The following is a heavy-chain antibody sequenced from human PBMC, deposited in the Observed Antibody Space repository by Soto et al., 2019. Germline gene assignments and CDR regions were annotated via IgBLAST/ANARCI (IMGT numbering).Heavy chain of an antibody. CDR2: ISSSGSTI. D-gene: IGHD5-18*01. V-gene: IGHV3-11*01. J-gene: IGHJ3*02. CDR3: ARDSGYSYGHPGDAFDI. CDR1: GVGEPFW. Sequence: LRLSCEVSGVGEPFWMSWVRQAPGKGLEWVSYISSSGSTIYYADSVKGRFTISRDNAKNSLYLQMNSLRAEDTAVYYCARDSGYSYGHPGDAFDIWGQGTMVTVS.